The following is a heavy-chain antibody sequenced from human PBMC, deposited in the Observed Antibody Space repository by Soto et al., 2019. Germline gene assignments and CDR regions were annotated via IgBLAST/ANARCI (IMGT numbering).Heavy chain of an antibody. V-gene: IGHV4-59*08. CDR1: GGSISSYY. D-gene: IGHD3-9*01. Sequence: SETLSLTCTVSGGSISSYYWSWIRQPPGKGLEWIGYIYYSGSTNYNPSLKSRVTISVDTSKNQFSLKLSSVTAADTAVYYCARRLYDILTGYSDAFDIWGQGTMVT. CDR2: IYYSGST. J-gene: IGHJ3*02. CDR3: ARRLYDILTGYSDAFDI.